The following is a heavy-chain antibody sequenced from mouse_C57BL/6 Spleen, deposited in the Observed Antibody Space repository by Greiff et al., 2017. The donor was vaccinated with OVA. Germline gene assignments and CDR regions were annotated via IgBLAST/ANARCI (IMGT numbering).Heavy chain of an antibody. CDR3: ARVWDGIFDC. Sequence: EVKLMESGGGLVQSGRSLRLSCATSGFTFSDFYMEWVRQAPGKGLEWIAASRNKANDYTTEYSASVKGRFIVSRDTSQSILYLQMNALRAEDTAIYYCARVWDGIFDCWGQGTTLTVSS. CDR2: SRNKANDYTT. J-gene: IGHJ2*01. V-gene: IGHV7-1*01. D-gene: IGHD4-1*01. CDR1: GFTFSDFY.